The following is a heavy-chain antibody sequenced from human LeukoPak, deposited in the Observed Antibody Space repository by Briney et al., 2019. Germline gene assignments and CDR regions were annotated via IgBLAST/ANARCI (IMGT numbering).Heavy chain of an antibody. CDR2: ISGSGGST. V-gene: IGHV3-23*01. CDR1: GFTFSSYA. D-gene: IGHD4-23*01. Sequence: GGSLRLSYAASGFTFSSYAMSWVRQAPGKGLEWVSAISGSGGSTYYADSVKGRFTISRDNSKNTLYLQMNSLRAEDTAVYYCAKVADYGGNHGYFDYWGQGTLVTVSS. J-gene: IGHJ4*02. CDR3: AKVADYGGNHGYFDY.